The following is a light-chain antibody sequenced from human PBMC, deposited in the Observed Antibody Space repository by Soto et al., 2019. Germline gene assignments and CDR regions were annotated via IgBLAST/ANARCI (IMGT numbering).Light chain of an antibody. V-gene: IGKV3-15*01. CDR2: GAS. J-gene: IGKJ1*01. Sequence: EIVMTQSPATLSLSPGERATLSCRASQSVSSNLAWYQQKPGQAPRLLISGASTRATGIPARFSGSGSGTEFTLTISSLQSEDFAAYYCQQHNNWPRTFGQGTKVEIK. CDR3: QQHNNWPRT. CDR1: QSVSSN.